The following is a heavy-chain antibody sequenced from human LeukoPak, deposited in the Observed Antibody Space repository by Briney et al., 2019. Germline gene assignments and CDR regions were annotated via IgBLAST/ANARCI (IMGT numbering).Heavy chain of an antibody. CDR1: GHSISSGYY. CDR3: ARGLTMVRGVMGGYFDY. Sequence: SETLSLTCTVSGHSISSGYYWGWIRQPPGKGLEWIGSIYHSGSTYYNPSLKSRVTISVDTSKNQFSLKLSSVTAADTAVYYCARGLTMVRGVMGGYFDYWGQGTLVTVSS. V-gene: IGHV4-38-2*02. D-gene: IGHD3-10*01. CDR2: IYHSGST. J-gene: IGHJ4*02.